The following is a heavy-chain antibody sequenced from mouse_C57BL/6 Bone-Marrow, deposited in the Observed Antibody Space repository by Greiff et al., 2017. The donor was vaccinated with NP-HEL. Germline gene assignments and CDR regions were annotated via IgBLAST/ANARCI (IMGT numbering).Heavy chain of an antibody. V-gene: IGHV1-54*01. CDR3: ARWGDSFAY. Sequence: QVQLQQSGAELVRPGTSVKVSCKASGYAFTNYLIEWVKQRPGQGLEWIGVINPGSGGTNYNEKFKGKATLTADTSSSTAYMQLSSLTSEDSAVYFCARWGDSFAYWGQGTLVTVSA. CDR2: INPGSGGT. J-gene: IGHJ3*01. CDR1: GYAFTNYL.